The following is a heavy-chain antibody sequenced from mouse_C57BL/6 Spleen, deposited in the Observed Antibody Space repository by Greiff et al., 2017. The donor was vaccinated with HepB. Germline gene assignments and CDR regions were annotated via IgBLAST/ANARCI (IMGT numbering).Heavy chain of an antibody. J-gene: IGHJ3*01. CDR2: IDPETGGT. CDR1: GYTFTDYE. Sequence: VQRVESGAELVRPGASVTLSCKASGYTFTDYEMHWVKQTPVHGLEWIGAIDPETGGTAYNQKFKGKAILTADKSSSTAYMELRSLTSEDSAVYYCTRGGYDGYYVFAYWGQGTLVTVSA. CDR3: TRGGYDGYYVFAY. V-gene: IGHV1-15*01. D-gene: IGHD2-3*01.